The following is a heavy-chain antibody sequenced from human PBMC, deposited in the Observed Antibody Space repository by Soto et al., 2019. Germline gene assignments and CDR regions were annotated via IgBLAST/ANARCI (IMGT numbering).Heavy chain of an antibody. V-gene: IGHV4-59*12. J-gene: IGHJ4*02. CDR1: GRSITSYY. Sequence: QVVLQESGPGLVKPLETLSLTCSVSGRSITSYYWSWVRQPPGKGLEWIGYIYDNGITSQNPSLKSRVTMSADTLQNQFSLKLTSVTGADTAVYYCARTYDSNGYANEFDSWGQGILVTVTS. D-gene: IGHD3-22*01. CDR3: ARTYDSNGYANEFDS. CDR2: IYDNGIT.